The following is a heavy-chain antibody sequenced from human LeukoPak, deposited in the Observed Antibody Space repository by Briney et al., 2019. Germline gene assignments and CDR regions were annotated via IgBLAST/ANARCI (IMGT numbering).Heavy chain of an antibody. CDR2: TYYRSKWYN. V-gene: IGHV6-1*01. CDR3: ARWLGSSRRFDY. J-gene: IGHJ4*02. CDR1: GDSVSSNSAT. D-gene: IGHD2-2*01. Sequence: SQTLSLTCAISGDSVSSNSATWNWIRQSPWRGLEWLGRTYYRSKWYNDYAVSVKSRITINSDTSKNQFSLQLNSVTPEDTAVYYCARWLGSSRRFDYWDQGTLVTVSS.